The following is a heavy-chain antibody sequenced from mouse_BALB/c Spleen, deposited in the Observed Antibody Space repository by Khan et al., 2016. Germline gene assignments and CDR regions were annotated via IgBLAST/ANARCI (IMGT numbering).Heavy chain of an antibody. D-gene: IGHD2-14*01. CDR3: ARNYRYGVYFDY. V-gene: IGHV1S136*01. CDR1: GYTFTSYV. Sequence: EVQLQESGPELVKPGASVKMSCKASGYTFTSYVMHWLRQKPGQGLEWIGYIYPFNDDTKYNENFKGKATLTSDKSSSTAYMELSSLTSEDSAVYYCARNYRYGVYFDYWGQGTTVTVSS. CDR2: IYPFNDDT. J-gene: IGHJ2*01.